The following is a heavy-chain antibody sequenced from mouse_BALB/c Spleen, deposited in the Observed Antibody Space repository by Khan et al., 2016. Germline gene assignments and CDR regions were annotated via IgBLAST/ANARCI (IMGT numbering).Heavy chain of an antibody. Sequence: QVQLKESGPSLVQPSQSLSITCTVSGFSLTSYGVHWVRQSPGKGLEWLGVIWRGGSTDYNAAFMSRLSITKDNSKSQVFFKMNSLQADDTAIYXGAKKPSYGYEGLCAMDYWGQGTSVTVSS. V-gene: IGHV2-5-1*01. CDR1: GFSLTSYG. CDR2: IWRGGST. CDR3: AKKPSYGYEGLCAMDY. J-gene: IGHJ4*01. D-gene: IGHD1-2*01.